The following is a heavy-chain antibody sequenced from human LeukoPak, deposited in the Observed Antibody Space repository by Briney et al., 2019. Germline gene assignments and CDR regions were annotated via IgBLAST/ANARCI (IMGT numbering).Heavy chain of an antibody. CDR3: ARAHPNDYYGMDV. J-gene: IGHJ6*02. V-gene: IGHV1-2*02. Sequence: ASVKVSCKTSGYTFTGYYMHWVRQAPGQGLEWMGWINPNSGGTNYAQKFQGRVTMTRDTSISTAYMELSRLRPDDTAVYYCARAHPNDYYGMDVWGQGTTVTVSS. CDR1: GYTFTGYY. CDR2: INPNSGGT.